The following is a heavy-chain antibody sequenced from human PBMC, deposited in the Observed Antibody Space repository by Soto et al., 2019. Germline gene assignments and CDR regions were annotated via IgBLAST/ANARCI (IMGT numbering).Heavy chain of an antibody. D-gene: IGHD3-22*01. J-gene: IGHJ5*02. Sequence: SVKVSCKASGYTFTSYGISWVREAPVQGLEWMGWISAYNGNTNYSQKLQGRVTMTTDTSTSTAYMELRSLRSDDTAVYYCARDFYYDSSGYYYRSWFDPWGQGTLVTVSS. CDR1: GYTFTSYG. CDR3: ARDFYYDSSGYYYRSWFDP. CDR2: ISAYNGNT. V-gene: IGHV1-18*01.